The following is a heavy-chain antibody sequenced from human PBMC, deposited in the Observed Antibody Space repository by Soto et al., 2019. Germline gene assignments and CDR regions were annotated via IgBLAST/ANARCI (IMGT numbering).Heavy chain of an antibody. V-gene: IGHV3-7*03. CDR3: TRKRFGMDV. Sequence: EVQLVESGGGLVQPGESLRLSCAASGFTFSNSWMSWVRQAPGKGLEWVANIKEDGSEKDYVDPVKGRFTITRDNAKNSLYLQMTNLRAEDTAVYFCTRKRFGMDVCGQGTTVTVSS. J-gene: IGHJ6*02. CDR2: IKEDGSEK. CDR1: GFTFSNSW.